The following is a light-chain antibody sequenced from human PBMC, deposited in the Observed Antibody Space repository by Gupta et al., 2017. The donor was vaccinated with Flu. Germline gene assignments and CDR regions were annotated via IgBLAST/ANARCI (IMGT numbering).Light chain of an antibody. CDR1: QTVLYSSNNNNY. Sequence: SLGESATINCKSSQTVLYSSNNNNYLAWYQQKPGQPPKLLMYWASTRESGVPDRFSGSGSGTDFTLTISSLQAEDVAVYYCQQYDSTPPTFGQGTKLEIK. CDR3: QQYDSTPPT. J-gene: IGKJ1*01. V-gene: IGKV4-1*01. CDR2: WAS.